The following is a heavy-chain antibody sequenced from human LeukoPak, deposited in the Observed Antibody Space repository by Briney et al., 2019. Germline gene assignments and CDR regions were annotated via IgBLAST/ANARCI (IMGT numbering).Heavy chain of an antibody. D-gene: IGHD3-22*01. V-gene: IGHV1-24*01. CDR2: FDPEDGET. J-gene: IGHJ4*02. CDR3: ARDHLHKIYYYDSSGHRWGSFDY. CDR1: GYTLTELS. Sequence: ASVKVSCKVSGYTLTELSMHWVRQAPGKGLEWMGGFDPEDGETIYAQKFQGRVTMTEDTSTDTAYMELSSLRSEDTAVYYCARDHLHKIYYYDSSGHRWGSFDYWGQGTLVTVSS.